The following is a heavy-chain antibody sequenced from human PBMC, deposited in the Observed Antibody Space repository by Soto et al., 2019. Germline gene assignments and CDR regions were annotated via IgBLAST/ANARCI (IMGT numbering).Heavy chain of an antibody. J-gene: IGHJ2*01. Sequence: QVQLVQSGAEVKKPGSSVKVSCKASGGTFSSYTISWVRQAPGQGLEWMGRIIPILGIANYAQKFQGRVTITADKSPSTDDMELSSLRSEDTAVYYCARDLPIKRPHYWYFDLWGRGTLVTVSS. CDR2: IIPILGIA. V-gene: IGHV1-69*08. D-gene: IGHD2-21*01. CDR1: GGTFSSYT. CDR3: ARDLPIKRPHYWYFDL.